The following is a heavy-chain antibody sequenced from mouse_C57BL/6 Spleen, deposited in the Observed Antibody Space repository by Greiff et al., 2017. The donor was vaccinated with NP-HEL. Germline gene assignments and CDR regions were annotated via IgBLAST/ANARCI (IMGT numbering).Heavy chain of an antibody. Sequence: QVQLQQPGAELVRPGTSVKLSCKASGYTFTSYWMHWVKQRPGQGLEWIGVIDPSDSYTNYNQKFKGKATLTVDTSSSTAYMQLSSLTSEDSAVYYCAPDGYYYWGQGTTLTVSS. D-gene: IGHD2-3*01. V-gene: IGHV1-59*01. CDR2: IDPSDSYT. CDR1: GYTFTSYW. J-gene: IGHJ2*01. CDR3: APDGYYY.